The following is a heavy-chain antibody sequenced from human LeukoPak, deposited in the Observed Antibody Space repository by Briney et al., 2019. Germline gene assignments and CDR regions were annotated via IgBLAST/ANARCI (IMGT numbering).Heavy chain of an antibody. V-gene: IGHV4-59*08. CDR3: VRRDTGWNYFDY. D-gene: IGHD6-19*01. Sequence: SESLSLTCAVSGGSINSHYWGWIRQPPGKGLQWIGDIYYTGKINYNPSLKSRVTITLDTSKDHLSLNLTSVLAADTAIYYCVRRDTGWNYFDYWGQGILVTVSS. J-gene: IGHJ4*02. CDR1: GGSINSHY. CDR2: IYYTGKI.